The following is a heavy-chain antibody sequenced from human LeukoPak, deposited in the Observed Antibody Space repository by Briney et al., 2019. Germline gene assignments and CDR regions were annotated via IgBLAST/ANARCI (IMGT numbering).Heavy chain of an antibody. CDR1: GFTFSSYS. J-gene: IGHJ4*02. Sequence: GGSLRLSCAASGFTFSSYSMNWVRQAPGKGLEWVSSISSSSSYIYYADSVKGRFTISRDNARNSLYLQMNSLRAEDTAVYYCARADPIVGANRAFYFDYWGQGTLVTVSS. CDR3: ARADPIVGANRAFYFDY. V-gene: IGHV3-21*01. CDR2: ISSSSSYI. D-gene: IGHD1-26*01.